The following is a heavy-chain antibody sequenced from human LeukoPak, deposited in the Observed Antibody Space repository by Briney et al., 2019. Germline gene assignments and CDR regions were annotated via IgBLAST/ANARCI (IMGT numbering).Heavy chain of an antibody. Sequence: GGSLRLSCAASGFTFSSYGMSWVRQAPGKGLEWVSAISGSGGSTYYADSVKGRFTISRDNSKNTLYLQMNSLRAEDTAVYYCAKDQGYSSSWLPIKTQNWFDPWGQGTLVTVSS. D-gene: IGHD6-13*01. V-gene: IGHV3-23*01. CDR2: ISGSGGST. CDR3: AKDQGYSSSWLPIKTQNWFDP. CDR1: GFTFSSYG. J-gene: IGHJ5*02.